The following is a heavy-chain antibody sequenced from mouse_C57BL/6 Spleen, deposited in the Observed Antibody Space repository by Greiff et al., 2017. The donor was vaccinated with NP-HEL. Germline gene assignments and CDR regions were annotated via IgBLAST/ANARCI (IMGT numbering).Heavy chain of an antibody. CDR3: ARRGTTVVALYYAMDY. CDR1: GFTFSDYG. Sequence: EVQVVESGGGLVKPGGSLKLSCAASGFTFSDYGMHWVRQAPEKGLEWVAYISSGSSTIYYADTVKGRFTISRDNAKNTLFLQMTSLRSEDTAMYYCARRGTTVVALYYAMDYWGQGTSVTVSS. J-gene: IGHJ4*01. V-gene: IGHV5-17*01. CDR2: ISSGSSTI. D-gene: IGHD1-1*01.